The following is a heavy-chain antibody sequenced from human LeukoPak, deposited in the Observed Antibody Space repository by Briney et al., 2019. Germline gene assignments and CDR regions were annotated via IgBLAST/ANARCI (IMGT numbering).Heavy chain of an antibody. CDR2: IYPGSSET. D-gene: IGHD4-23*01. V-gene: IGHV5-51*01. CDR3: ARPQGGNSVTLDY. Sequence: GESLKISCKGSGYIFITHWIGWVRQMPGKGLEWMGIIYPGSSETTYSPSFQGQVTISADKSISTAYLQWSSLKASDSAMYYCARPQGGNSVTLDYWGQGTLVTVSS. J-gene: IGHJ4*02. CDR1: GYIFITHW.